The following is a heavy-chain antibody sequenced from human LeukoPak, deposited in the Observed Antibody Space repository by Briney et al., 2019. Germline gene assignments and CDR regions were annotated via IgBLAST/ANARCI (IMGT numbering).Heavy chain of an antibody. V-gene: IGHV3-7*01. D-gene: IGHD6-13*01. CDR2: IKEDESEK. CDR3: ARDSPPSVAAAGTPYWYFDL. J-gene: IGHJ2*01. CDR1: GFTFRNYW. Sequence: PGGSLRLSCAASGFTFRNYWMAWVRQAPGKGLEWVANIKEDESEKYFVDSVKGRFTISRDNAGNSLYLQMNSLRAEDTAVYYCARDSPPSVAAAGTPYWYFDLWGRGTLVTVSS.